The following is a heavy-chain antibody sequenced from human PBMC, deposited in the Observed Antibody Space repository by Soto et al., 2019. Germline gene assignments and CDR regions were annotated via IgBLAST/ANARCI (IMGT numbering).Heavy chain of an antibody. Sequence: QVQLVQSGAEVKKPGASVKVSCKASGYTFTSYYMHWVRQAPGQGLEWMGIINPSGGSTSYAQKFQGRVTMTRETSTSTVYMELSSLRSEDTAVYYCARDHLGDSSSRAAFDYWGQGTLVTVSS. D-gene: IGHD6-13*01. CDR3: ARDHLGDSSSRAAFDY. V-gene: IGHV1-46*01. CDR2: INPSGGST. J-gene: IGHJ4*02. CDR1: GYTFTSYY.